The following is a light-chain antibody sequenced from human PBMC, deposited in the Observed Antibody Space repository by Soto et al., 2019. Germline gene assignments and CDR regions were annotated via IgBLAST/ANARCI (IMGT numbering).Light chain of an antibody. V-gene: IGKV1-5*01. J-gene: IGKJ1*01. CDR1: QSINRW. CDR2: DAT. CDR3: QRYSSYWT. Sequence: DIQMTQSPSTLSASVGVRVTITCRASQSINRWLAWYQQKPGKAPKLMIRDATSVESGVPSRFSGSGSGTGFTLPISSLQPDGFATYYCQRYSSYWTFAQGTKWDIK.